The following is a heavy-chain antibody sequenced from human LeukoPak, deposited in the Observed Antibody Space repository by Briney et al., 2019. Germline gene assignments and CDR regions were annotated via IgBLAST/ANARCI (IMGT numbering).Heavy chain of an antibody. CDR1: GGSITSYY. J-gene: IGHJ4*02. CDR3: ARGGTTDYYDSNGYYFDN. Sequence: SETLSLTCTVSGGSITSYYWSWIRQPPGKGLEWIGSIYYSGSTNYNPSLKSRVTISVDTSKNQFSLKLSSVNAADTAVYYCARGGTTDYYDSNGYYFDNWGQGTLVTVSS. V-gene: IGHV4-59*01. D-gene: IGHD3-22*01. CDR2: IYYSGST.